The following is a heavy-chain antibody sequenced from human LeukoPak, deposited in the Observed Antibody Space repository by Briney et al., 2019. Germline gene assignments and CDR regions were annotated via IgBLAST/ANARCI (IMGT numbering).Heavy chain of an antibody. CDR2: INHSGST. J-gene: IGHJ4*02. CDR1: GGFFSGYY. CDR3: ARGRVVVPAAIRSLFDY. Sequence: SDTLSPPCAVYGGFFSGYYWSWIRQPPGKGLEWIGEINHSGSTNYNPSIKSRVTISVATSKKKFSLKLSSVTAAGTAVYYCARGRVVVPAAIRSLFDYWGQGTLVTVSS. D-gene: IGHD2-2*02. V-gene: IGHV4-34*01.